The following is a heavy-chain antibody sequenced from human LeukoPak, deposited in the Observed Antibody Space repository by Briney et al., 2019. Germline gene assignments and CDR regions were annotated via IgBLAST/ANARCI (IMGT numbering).Heavy chain of an antibody. CDR3: ARAGWGATTHFDY. Sequence: SETLSLTCTVSSGSINSGKYFWTWVRQPPGKGLEWIGYIYNSGSVYYNPSLNSRVTISADASKSQFSLKLSSVTAADTAVYYCARAGWGATTHFDYWGQGTLVTVSS. CDR1: SGSINSGKYF. J-gene: IGHJ4*02. V-gene: IGHV4-30-4*02. CDR2: IYNSGSV. D-gene: IGHD1-26*01.